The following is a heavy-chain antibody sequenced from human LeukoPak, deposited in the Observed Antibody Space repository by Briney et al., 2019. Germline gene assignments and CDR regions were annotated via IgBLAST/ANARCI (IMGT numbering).Heavy chain of an antibody. J-gene: IGHJ5*02. Sequence: GGSLRLSCAASGFPFSRYWLSWVRHAPGKGLEWVANIKQDGSEKYYVDSVKGRFTISGDNAKNSLYLQMNSLRVEDTAVYYCARGWELDPWGQGTLVTVSS. CDR1: GFPFSRYW. V-gene: IGHV3-7*05. D-gene: IGHD1-26*01. CDR2: IKQDGSEK. CDR3: ARGWELDP.